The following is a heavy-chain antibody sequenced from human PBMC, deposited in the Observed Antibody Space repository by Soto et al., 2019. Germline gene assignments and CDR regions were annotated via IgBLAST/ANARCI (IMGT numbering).Heavy chain of an antibody. J-gene: IGHJ6*02. D-gene: IGHD6-6*01. CDR1: GGTFSSYA. Sequence: QVQLVQSGAEVKQPGSSVKVSCKASGGTFSSYAISWVRQAPGQGLEWMGGIIPIFGTANYAQKFQGRVTITADESTSTASMELSSLRSEDTAVYYCARGYSSSSGNYYYYYYGMDVWGQGTTFTVSS. CDR3: ARGYSSSSGNYYYYYYGMDV. V-gene: IGHV1-69*01. CDR2: IIPIFGTA.